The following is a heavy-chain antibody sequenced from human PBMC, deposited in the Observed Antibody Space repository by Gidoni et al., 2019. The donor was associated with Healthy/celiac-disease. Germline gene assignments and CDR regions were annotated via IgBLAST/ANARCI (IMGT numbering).Heavy chain of an antibody. D-gene: IGHD3-22*01. CDR3: AREFATMIVVRGYFDY. V-gene: IGHV1-2*02. Sequence: QVQLVQSGAEVKKPGASVKVSCKASGYTFTGYYMHWVRQAPGQGLEWMGWINPNSGGTNYAQKFQGRVTMTRDTSISTAYMELSRLRSDDTAVYYCAREFATMIVVRGYFDYWGQGTLVTVSS. CDR2: INPNSGGT. J-gene: IGHJ4*02. CDR1: GYTFTGYY.